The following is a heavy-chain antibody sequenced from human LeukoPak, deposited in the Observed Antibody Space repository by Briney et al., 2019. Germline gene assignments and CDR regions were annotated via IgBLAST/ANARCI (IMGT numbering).Heavy chain of an antibody. J-gene: IGHJ4*02. V-gene: IGHV3-23*01. Sequence: GRSLRLAWAPSAFTLSREGMSWARQAPGGELKWGSGLSNSGGTTYYADSVKGRFAISRDNSKNTLYMQMNSLRAEDTAVYYCAKDRVSWSSSSSPDYWGQGTLVTVSS. CDR2: LSNSGGTT. CDR1: AFTLSREG. D-gene: IGHD2-2*01. CDR3: AKDRVSWSSSSSPDY.